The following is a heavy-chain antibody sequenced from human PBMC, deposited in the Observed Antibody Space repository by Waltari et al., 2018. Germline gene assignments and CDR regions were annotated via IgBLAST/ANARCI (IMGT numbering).Heavy chain of an antibody. J-gene: IGHJ4*02. CDR3: TRDLYGSGGDYFDP. D-gene: IGHD6-19*01. CDR1: GFTFSSSR. V-gene: IGHV3-48*04. Sequence: EVQLVESGGGLVQPGGSRGLSWAASGFTFSSSRMNWVRQAPGKGLEWVSYISSSSSTIYYADSVKGRFTISRDNAKNSLFLQMNSLRAEDTAVYYCTRDLYGSGGDYFDPWGQGTLVTVSS. CDR2: ISSSSSTI.